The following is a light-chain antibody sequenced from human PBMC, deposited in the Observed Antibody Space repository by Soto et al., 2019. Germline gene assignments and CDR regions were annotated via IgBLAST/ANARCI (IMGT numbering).Light chain of an antibody. Sequence: QSVLTQPPSVSGAPGQTVTISCTGSTSDVGGYNYVSWYQQHPGKAPKLMIYEVSNRPSGVSNRFSGSKSGNTASLTISGLQAEDEADYYCSSYTSSSTGVFGTGTKVTVL. J-gene: IGLJ1*01. V-gene: IGLV2-14*01. CDR3: SSYTSSSTGV. CDR2: EVS. CDR1: TSDVGGYNY.